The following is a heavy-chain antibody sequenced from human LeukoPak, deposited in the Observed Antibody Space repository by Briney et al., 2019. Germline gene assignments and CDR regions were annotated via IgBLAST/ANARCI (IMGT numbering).Heavy chain of an antibody. CDR1: GFTFDDYC. Sequence: TGGSLRLSCAASGFTFDDYCMSWVRQAPGKGLEWVSGINWNGGSTGYADSVKGRFTISRDNAKNSLYLQMNSLRAEDTGLYYCARAVSIAAAGTGWFDPWGQGTLVTVSS. D-gene: IGHD6-13*01. CDR2: INWNGGST. CDR3: ARAVSIAAAGTGWFDP. V-gene: IGHV3-20*04. J-gene: IGHJ5*02.